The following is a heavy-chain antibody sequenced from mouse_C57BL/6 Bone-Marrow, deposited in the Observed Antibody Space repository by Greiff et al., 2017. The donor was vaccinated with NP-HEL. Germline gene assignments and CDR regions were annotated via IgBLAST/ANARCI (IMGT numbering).Heavy chain of an antibody. CDR2: INPNYGTT. CDR3: APEGYFDV. V-gene: IGHV1-39*01. J-gene: IGHJ1*03. CDR1: GYSFTDYN. Sequence: VQLKESGPELVKPGASVKISCKASGYSFTDYNMNWVKQSHGKSLEWIGVINPNYGTTSYNQKFKGKATLTVDQSSSTAYVQLNSLTSEDSAVYYCAPEGYFDVWGTGTTVTVSS.